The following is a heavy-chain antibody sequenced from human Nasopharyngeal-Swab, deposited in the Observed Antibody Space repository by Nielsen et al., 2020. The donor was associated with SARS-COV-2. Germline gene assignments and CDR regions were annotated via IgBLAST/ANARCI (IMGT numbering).Heavy chain of an antibody. Sequence: GSLRLSCTASGSSISSGYYWGWIRQPPGKGLEWIGSIYHSGSTYYNPSLKSRVTISVDTSKNQFSLKLSSVTAADTAVYYCARGALYSSGWYGYWGQGTLVTVSS. CDR3: ARGALYSSGWYGY. CDR2: IYHSGST. V-gene: IGHV4-38-2*02. CDR1: GSSISSGYY. D-gene: IGHD6-19*01. J-gene: IGHJ4*02.